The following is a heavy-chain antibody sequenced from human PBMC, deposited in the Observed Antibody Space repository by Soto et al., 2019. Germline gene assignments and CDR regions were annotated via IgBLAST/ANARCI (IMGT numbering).Heavy chain of an antibody. CDR2: ISYDGSNK. CDR3: ARSYGDYVDY. V-gene: IGHV3-30-3*01. Sequence: QVQLVESGGGVVQPGRSLRLSCAASGFTFSSYAMHWVRQAPGKGLEWVAVISYDGSNKYYADSVKGRFTISRDNPKNTLYLKMNSLRAEDTAVYFCARSYGDYVDYWGQGTLVTVSS. D-gene: IGHD4-17*01. J-gene: IGHJ4*02. CDR1: GFTFSSYA.